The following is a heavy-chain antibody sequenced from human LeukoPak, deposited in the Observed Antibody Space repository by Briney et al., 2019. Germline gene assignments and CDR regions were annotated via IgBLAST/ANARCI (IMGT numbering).Heavy chain of an antibody. D-gene: IGHD6-13*01. CDR3: ARSIPYGTTWYGRSDY. CDR1: GFPFNSYS. CDR2: IKPDGTTK. V-gene: IGHV3-7*03. J-gene: IGHJ4*02. Sequence: GALRLSCAASGFPFNSYSMTWVRQAPGKGLEWVANIKPDGTTKFYVDSVKGRFTISRDNALNSLYPQMNSLRAEDMAIYYCARSIPYGTTWYGRSDYWGQGTLVTVSS.